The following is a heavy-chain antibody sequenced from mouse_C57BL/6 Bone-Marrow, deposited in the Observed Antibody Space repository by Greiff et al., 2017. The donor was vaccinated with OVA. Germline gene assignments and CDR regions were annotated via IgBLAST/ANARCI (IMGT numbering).Heavy chain of an antibody. D-gene: IGHD2-3*01. Sequence: QVQLQQPGAELVKPGASVQVSCKASGYTFTSYWMHWVKQRPGQGLEWIGRLHPSDSDTNYNQKFKGKATLTVDKSSSTAYRQLSSLTSEDSAVYYCAITPYENYAMEYWGQGTSVTGSA. CDR1: GYTFTSYW. CDR3: AITPYENYAMEY. CDR2: LHPSDSDT. V-gene: IGHV1-74*01. J-gene: IGHJ4*01.